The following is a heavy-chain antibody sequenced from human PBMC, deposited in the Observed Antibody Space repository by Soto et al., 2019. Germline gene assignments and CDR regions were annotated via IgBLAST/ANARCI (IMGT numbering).Heavy chain of an antibody. CDR2: TIPMFGTP. CDR1: GGTFSKYA. V-gene: IGHV1-69*13. CDR3: ARPLRDRNYYYGMAV. D-gene: IGHD3-22*01. Sequence: SVKVSCKASGGTFSKYAFSWVRQAPGQGLEWLGGTIPMFGTPNYAQKFQGRVAISADESTATVYMELSSLRSEDTAVYFCARPLRDRNYYYGMAVWGQGTTVTVSS. J-gene: IGHJ6*02.